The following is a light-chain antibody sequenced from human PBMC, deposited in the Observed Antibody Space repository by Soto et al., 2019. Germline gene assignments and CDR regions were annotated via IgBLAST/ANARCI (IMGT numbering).Light chain of an antibody. Sequence: EMVMTQSPATLSVSPGERATLSCRASQSVSSNLAWYQQKPGQAPRLLIYAASARAAGIPARFSGSGSGTEFTLTISSLQSEDFAVYYCQQYNNWPLFFGGGTKVDIK. CDR1: QSVSSN. CDR2: AAS. V-gene: IGKV3-15*01. CDR3: QQYNNWPLF. J-gene: IGKJ4*01.